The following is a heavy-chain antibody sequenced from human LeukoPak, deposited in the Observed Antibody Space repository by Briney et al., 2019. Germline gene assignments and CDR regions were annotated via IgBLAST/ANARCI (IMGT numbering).Heavy chain of an antibody. Sequence: SETLSLTCTVSGGSISSYYWSWIRQPPGKGLEWIGYIYYSGSNNYNPSLKSRVTISVDTSKNQFSLKLSSVTAADTAVYYCARSPPYYDFWSGPVPYYGMDVWGQGTTVTVSS. CDR3: ARSPPYYDFWSGPVPYYGMDV. CDR1: GGSISSYY. J-gene: IGHJ6*02. CDR2: IYYSGSN. D-gene: IGHD3-3*01. V-gene: IGHV4-59*01.